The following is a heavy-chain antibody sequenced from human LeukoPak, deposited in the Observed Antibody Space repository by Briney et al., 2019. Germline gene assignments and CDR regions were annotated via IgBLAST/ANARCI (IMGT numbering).Heavy chain of an antibody. D-gene: IGHD6-13*01. J-gene: IGHJ4*02. Sequence: PGGSLRLSCAASGFTFSSYGMHWVRQAPGKGLEWVAFIRYDGSNKYYADSVKGRFTISRDNSKNTLYLQMNSLRAEDTAVYYCAKSIRGVAAAGQFDYWGQGTLVTVSS. CDR3: AKSIRGVAAAGQFDY. CDR1: GFTFSSYG. CDR2: IRYDGSNK. V-gene: IGHV3-30*02.